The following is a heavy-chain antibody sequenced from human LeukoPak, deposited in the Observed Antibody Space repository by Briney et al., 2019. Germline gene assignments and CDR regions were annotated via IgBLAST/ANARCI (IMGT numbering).Heavy chain of an antibody. J-gene: IGHJ5*02. CDR2: IYYSGST. V-gene: IGHV4-39*07. Sequence: SETLSLTCTVSGGSISSSSYYWGWIRQPPGKGLEWIGSIYYSGSTYYNPSLKSRVTISVDTSKNQFSLKLSSVTAADTAVYYCARAAEVRGVMPWFDPWGQGTLVTVSS. D-gene: IGHD3-10*01. CDR1: GGSISSSSYY. CDR3: ARAAEVRGVMPWFDP.